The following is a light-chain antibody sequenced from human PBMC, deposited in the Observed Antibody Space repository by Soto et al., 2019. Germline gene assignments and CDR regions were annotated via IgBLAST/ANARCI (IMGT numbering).Light chain of an antibody. Sequence: QSVLTQPPSASGTHGQRVTISCSGSSSNIGSYTVNWYQQLPGTAPKLLIYNNYQRPSGVPDRFSGSKAGTSASLAISGLQSEDEADYFCAAWDDTLNAYYVFGTGTKLTVL. CDR3: AAWDDTLNAYYV. J-gene: IGLJ1*01. CDR1: SSNIGSYT. V-gene: IGLV1-44*01. CDR2: NNY.